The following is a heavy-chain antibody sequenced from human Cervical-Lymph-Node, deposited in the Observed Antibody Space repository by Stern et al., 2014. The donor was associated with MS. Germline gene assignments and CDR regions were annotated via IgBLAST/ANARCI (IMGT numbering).Heavy chain of an antibody. J-gene: IGHJ6*02. CDR2: INPNTGGT. CDR1: SYTFADYH. D-gene: IGHD2-8*01. Sequence: QVQLVESGAEVQKPGASVEVSCKAPSYTFADYHLHWVRQAPGQGLEWMGWINPNTGGTNYARRFQGRVTMTSDRYITTAYMKLTSLTSDDTAVYYCASGGRVVQYVGNPLGNYAMDVWGQGTTVTVSS. V-gene: IGHV1-2*02. CDR3: ASGGRVVQYVGNPLGNYAMDV.